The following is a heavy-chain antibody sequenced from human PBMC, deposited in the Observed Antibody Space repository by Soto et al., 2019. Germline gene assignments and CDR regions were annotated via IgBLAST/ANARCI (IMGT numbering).Heavy chain of an antibody. D-gene: IGHD3-10*01. Sequence: QVQLVESGGGVVQPGRSLRLSCAASEFTFSRHGMHWVRQAPGKGLQWVGVIWSDGSNEVYADCVKGRFIISRDSSKQLLDLQMNGLRAEDTAVYYCARERTFGDNKHNYMDVWGTGITVTVSS. CDR1: EFTFSRHG. V-gene: IGHV3-33*01. J-gene: IGHJ6*03. CDR2: IWSDGSNE. CDR3: ARERTFGDNKHNYMDV.